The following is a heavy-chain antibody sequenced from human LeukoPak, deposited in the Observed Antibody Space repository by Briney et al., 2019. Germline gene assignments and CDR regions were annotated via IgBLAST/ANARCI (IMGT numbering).Heavy chain of an antibody. CDR2: ISYDGSNK. CDR1: GFTFSSYA. Sequence: GGSLRLSCAASGFTFSSYAMHWVRQAPGKGLEWVAVISYDGSNKYYADSVKGRFTISRDNSKNTLYLQMNSLRAEDTAVYYCARAVSDWDGYNCLDYWGQRTLVTVSS. D-gene: IGHD5-24*01. V-gene: IGHV3-30*04. CDR3: ARAVSDWDGYNCLDY. J-gene: IGHJ4*02.